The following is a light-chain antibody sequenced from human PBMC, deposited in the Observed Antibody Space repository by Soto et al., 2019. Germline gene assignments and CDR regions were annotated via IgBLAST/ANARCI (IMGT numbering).Light chain of an antibody. V-gene: IGKV3-15*01. CDR1: QSVSSN. Sequence: EIVMTQSPATLSVSPGERATLFCRARQSVSSNLAWYQQKPGQAPRLLIYGASTRATAIPARLSGSGSGTEVTLAISSLQSGDFAVYYCQQYNNWTPWTFGQGTKVEIK. CDR2: GAS. J-gene: IGKJ1*01. CDR3: QQYNNWTPWT.